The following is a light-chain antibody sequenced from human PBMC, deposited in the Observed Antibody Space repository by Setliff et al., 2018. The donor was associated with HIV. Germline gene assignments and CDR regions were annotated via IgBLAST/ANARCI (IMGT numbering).Light chain of an antibody. CDR3: NSYSTCSTPLYV. V-gene: IGLV2-14*01. Sequence: QSVLTQPASVSGSPGQSITISCTGTSSDVGGSNYVSWYQQHPGKAPKLMIYDVTTRPSGVSSRFSGSKSDNAASLTISGLQAEDEADYYCNSYSTCSTPLYVFGTGTKVTVL. CDR2: DVT. J-gene: IGLJ1*01. CDR1: SSDVGGSNY.